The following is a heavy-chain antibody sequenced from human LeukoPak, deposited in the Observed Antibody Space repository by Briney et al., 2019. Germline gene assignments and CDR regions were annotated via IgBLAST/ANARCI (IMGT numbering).Heavy chain of an antibody. CDR1: GFTVSSNY. D-gene: IGHD5-24*01. CDR3: ARGDRRDGYRFDY. Sequence: SGGSLRLSCAASGFTVSSNYMSWVRQAPGKGLEWVSVIYSGGSTYYADSVKGRFTISRDNSKNTLYLQMNSLRAEDTAVYYCARGDRRDGYRFDYWGQGTLVTVSS. J-gene: IGHJ4*02. V-gene: IGHV3-66*01. CDR2: IYSGGST.